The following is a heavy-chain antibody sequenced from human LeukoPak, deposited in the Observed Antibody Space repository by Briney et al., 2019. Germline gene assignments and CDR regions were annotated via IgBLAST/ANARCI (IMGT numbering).Heavy chain of an antibody. D-gene: IGHD3-10*01. CDR3: ARTTYYYGSGSYYHDY. V-gene: IGHV4-59*08. CDR1: GGSISSYY. CDR2: IYYSGST. J-gene: IGHJ4*02. Sequence: SETLSLTCTVSGGSISSYYWSWIRQPPGKGLEWIGYIYYSGSTNYNPSLKSRVTISVDTSKNQFSLKLRSVTAADTAVYYCARTTYYYGSGSYYHDYWGQGTLVTVSS.